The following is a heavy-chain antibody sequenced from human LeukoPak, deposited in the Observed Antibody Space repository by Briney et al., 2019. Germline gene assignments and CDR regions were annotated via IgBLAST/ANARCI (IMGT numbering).Heavy chain of an antibody. CDR2: INSDATNI. CDR3: VRDGGFDWGNVYFYGMDV. D-gene: IGHD3-16*01. V-gene: IGHV3-74*01. J-gene: IGHJ6*02. Sequence: PGGSLRLSCVTPGFTLSSYWMHWVRHTPGGRLVWVARINSDATNIHYTDSVKGRFTVSRDNDKKTVCLQMNSLTADDTAVYFCVRDGGFDWGNVYFYGMDVWGRGTTVTVSS. CDR1: GFTLSSYW.